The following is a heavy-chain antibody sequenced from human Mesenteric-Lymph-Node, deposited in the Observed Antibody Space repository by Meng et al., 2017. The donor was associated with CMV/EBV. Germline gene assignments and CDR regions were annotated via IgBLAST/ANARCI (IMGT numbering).Heavy chain of an antibody. J-gene: IGHJ4*02. CDR1: GFTFSSYA. Sequence: GESLKISCAASGFTFSSYAMSWVRQAPGKGLEWVAVISYDGSNKYYADSVKGRFTISRDNSKNTLYLQMNSLRAEDTAVYYCARGNLAAAGGYWGQGTLVTVSS. D-gene: IGHD6-13*01. V-gene: IGHV3-30-3*01. CDR3: ARGNLAAAGGY. CDR2: ISYDGSNK.